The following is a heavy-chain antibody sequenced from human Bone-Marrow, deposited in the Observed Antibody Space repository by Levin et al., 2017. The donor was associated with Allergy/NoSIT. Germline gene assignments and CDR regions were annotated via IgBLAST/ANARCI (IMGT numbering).Heavy chain of an antibody. J-gene: IGHJ2*01. V-gene: IGHV1-2*02. D-gene: IGHD3-10*01. Sequence: GESLKISCEASGFTFTGYYMHWVRQAPGQRLEWMGRINPNSGGTNYAQKFQGRVTMTRDTSISTAYMELSRLKSDDTAVYYCARVFSGSYSDWYFDLWGRGTLVTVSS. CDR1: GFTFTGYY. CDR3: ARVFSGSYSDWYFDL. CDR2: INPNSGGT.